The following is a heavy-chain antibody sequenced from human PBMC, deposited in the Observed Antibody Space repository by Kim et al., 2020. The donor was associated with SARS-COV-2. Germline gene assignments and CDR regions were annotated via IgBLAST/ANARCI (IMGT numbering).Heavy chain of an antibody. CDR3: ASPLTPITRFIY. D-gene: IGHD1-20*01. CDR1: GGSISSSSYY. J-gene: IGHJ4*02. Sequence: SQTLSLTCTVSGGSISSSSYYWGWIRQPPGKGLEWIGSIYYSGSTYYNPSLKSRVTISVDTSKNQFSLKLSSVTAADTAVYYCASPLTPITRFIYWGQGTLVTVSS. CDR2: IYYSGST. V-gene: IGHV4-39*07.